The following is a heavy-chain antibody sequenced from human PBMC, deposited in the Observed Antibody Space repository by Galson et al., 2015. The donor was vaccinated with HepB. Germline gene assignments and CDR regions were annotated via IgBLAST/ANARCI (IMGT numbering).Heavy chain of an antibody. V-gene: IGHV3-13*01. CDR1: GFTFSSYD. CDR2: IGTAGDT. CDR3: ARVSQGLYDFWRRPAFYYMDV. D-gene: IGHD3-3*01. Sequence: SLRLSCAASGFTFSSYDMHWVRQATGKGLEWVSAIGTAGDTYYPGSVKGRFTISRENAKNSLYLQMNSLRAGDTAVYYCARVSQGLYDFWRRPAFYYMDVWGKGTTVTVSS. J-gene: IGHJ6*03.